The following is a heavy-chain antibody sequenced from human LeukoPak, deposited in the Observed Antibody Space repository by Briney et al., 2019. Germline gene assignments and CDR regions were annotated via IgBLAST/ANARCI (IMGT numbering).Heavy chain of an antibody. CDR1: GGSISSGSYD. J-gene: IGHJ4*02. CDR2: IYYSVTT. D-gene: IGHD2-15*01. CDR3: ARGLTVAAPFDY. V-gene: IGHV4-61*01. Sequence: SETLSLTCTVSGGSISSGSYDWYWIRQTPGKGLEWLGYIYYSVTTNYNPSLKSRVTMSVDTSKNQFSLKLSSVTAADTAVYYCARGLTVAAPFDYWGQGTLVTVSS.